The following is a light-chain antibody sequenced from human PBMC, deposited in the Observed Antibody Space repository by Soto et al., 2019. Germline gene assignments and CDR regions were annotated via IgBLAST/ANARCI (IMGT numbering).Light chain of an antibody. Sequence: SVLTQSPPASGTPGQGVTISCSGSSSNIGSNTVDWYQQFPGTAPKLLIYSNIKRPSGVPDRFSGSKSVTSASLAIRGLQSEDEADYFCATWDGSLSAYVFGTGTKVTVL. CDR1: SSNIGSNT. CDR2: SNI. CDR3: ATWDGSLSAYV. J-gene: IGLJ1*01. V-gene: IGLV1-44*01.